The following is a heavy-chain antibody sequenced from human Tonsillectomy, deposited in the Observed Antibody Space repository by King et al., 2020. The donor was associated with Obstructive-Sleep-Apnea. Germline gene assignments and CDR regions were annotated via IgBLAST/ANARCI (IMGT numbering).Heavy chain of an antibody. CDR1: GYTFTSYG. D-gene: IGHD3-10*01. CDR3: AREPYGAPDDPDLYGMDV. Sequence: QLVQSGAEVKKPGASVKVSCKTSGYTFTSYGISWVRQAPGQGLEWMGWISAYNGNTNYAQKLQGRVTMTTDTSTSTAYMELRSLRSDDTAVYYCAREPYGAPDDPDLYGMDVWGQGTTVTVSS. V-gene: IGHV1-18*01. CDR2: ISAYNGNT. J-gene: IGHJ6*02.